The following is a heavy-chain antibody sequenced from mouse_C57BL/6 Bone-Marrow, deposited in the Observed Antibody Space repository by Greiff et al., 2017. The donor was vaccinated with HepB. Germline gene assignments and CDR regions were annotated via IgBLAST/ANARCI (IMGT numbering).Heavy chain of an antibody. CDR2: IDPENGDT. CDR3: TTHFITTVVATYYYAMDY. J-gene: IGHJ4*01. D-gene: IGHD1-1*01. V-gene: IGHV14-4*01. CDR1: GFNIKDDY. Sequence: VQLQQSGAELVRPGASVKLSCTASGFNIKDDYMHWVKQRHEQGLEWIGWIDPENGDTEYASKFQGKATITADTSSNTAYLQLSSLTSEDTAVYYCTTHFITTVVATYYYAMDYWGQGTSVTVSS.